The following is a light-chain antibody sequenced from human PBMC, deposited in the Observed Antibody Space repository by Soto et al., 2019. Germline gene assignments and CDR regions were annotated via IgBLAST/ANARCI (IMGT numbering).Light chain of an antibody. CDR2: GAS. CDR3: QQYNKWPPAWT. J-gene: IGKJ1*01. V-gene: IGKV3-15*01. Sequence: EIVMTQSPATLSVSPGERATLSCRASQSVSSNLAWYQQKPGQAPRLLIYGASTRATGIPARFSGSGSGTEFTHTISSLQSEDFAVYYCQQYNKWPPAWTFGQGTKVDIK. CDR1: QSVSSN.